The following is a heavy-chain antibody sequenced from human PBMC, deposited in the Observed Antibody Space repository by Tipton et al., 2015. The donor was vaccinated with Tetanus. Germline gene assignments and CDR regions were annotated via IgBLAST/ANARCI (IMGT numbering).Heavy chain of an antibody. CDR2: IYTSRIT. CDR1: GGSTRDFY. J-gene: IGHJ3*01. V-gene: IGHV4-4*07. Sequence: PGLVKPSEKLSLNCTVSGGSTRDFYWSWIRQPAGKRLKWIGRIYTSRITIYNPSLKSRVSMSMDTSRNQFSLELNSVTAADTAVYYCARVLRFSASGGWDDAFDLWGQGSLVTVS. D-gene: IGHD2-15*01. CDR3: ARVLRFSASGGWDDAFDL.